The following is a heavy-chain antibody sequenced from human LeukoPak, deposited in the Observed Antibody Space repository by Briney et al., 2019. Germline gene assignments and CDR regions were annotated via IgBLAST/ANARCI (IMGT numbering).Heavy chain of an antibody. Sequence: PGGSLRLSCVASVLTFSGHVMSCVREGPGKGLECVSTICSTGDSTYYVDSVKGRFTISRDNSKNTLYLQMNSLRAEDTAVYYCSKKAVAGDWGQGTLVTVSS. CDR3: SKKAVAGD. J-gene: IGHJ4*02. D-gene: IGHD6-19*01. CDR2: ICSTGDST. CDR1: VLTFSGHV. V-gene: IGHV3-23*01.